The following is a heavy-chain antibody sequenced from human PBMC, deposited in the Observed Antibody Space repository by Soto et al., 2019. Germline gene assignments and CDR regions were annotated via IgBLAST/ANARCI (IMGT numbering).Heavy chain of an antibody. CDR3: ARAFSGSYPNFDY. CDR2: ITYDGANG. CDR1: GFIFRSYA. V-gene: IGHV3-30*09. D-gene: IGHD1-26*01. J-gene: IGHJ4*02. Sequence: GGSLRLSCVDSGFIFRSYAMHWVRQAPGKGLEWVAVITYDGANGYYADSVRGRFAISRDNSKSTLFLQMNSLRPEDTAVYYCARAFSGSYPNFDYWGQGTLVTVSS.